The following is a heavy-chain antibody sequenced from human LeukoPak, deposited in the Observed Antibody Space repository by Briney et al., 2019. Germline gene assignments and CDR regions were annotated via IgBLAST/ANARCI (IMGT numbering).Heavy chain of an antibody. CDR1: GFTFSSYG. D-gene: IGHD6-13*01. CDR3: AKVPSIAAAGPFDY. Sequence: PGGSLRLSCAASGFTFSSYGMHWVRQAPGEGLEWVAFIRFDESHKFYADSVKGRFTIPRDNSKNTLNLQMNSLRAEDTAVYYCAKVPSIAAAGPFDYWGQGTLVTVSS. CDR2: IRFDESHK. V-gene: IGHV3-30*02. J-gene: IGHJ4*02.